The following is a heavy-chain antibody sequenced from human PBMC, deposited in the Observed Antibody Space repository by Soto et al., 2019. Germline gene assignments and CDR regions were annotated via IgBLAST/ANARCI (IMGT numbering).Heavy chain of an antibody. Sequence: SETLSLTCAVSGGSISSNNWWSWVRQPPGKGLEWIGEIYHSGGTNYNPSVKSRVTISVDKSQNQFSLKLNSMTAADTAVYYCARAPLRSARDYYYGMDVWGQGTTVTVSS. D-gene: IGHD4-17*01. CDR2: IYHSGGT. CDR1: GGSISSNNW. J-gene: IGHJ6*02. CDR3: ARAPLRSARDYYYGMDV. V-gene: IGHV4-4*02.